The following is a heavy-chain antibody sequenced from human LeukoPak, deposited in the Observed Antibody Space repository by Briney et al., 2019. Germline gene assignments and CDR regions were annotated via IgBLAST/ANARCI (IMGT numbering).Heavy chain of an antibody. CDR2: IKQDESER. Sequence: GGSLRLSCEGSGFSFSSYWMTWVRQSPGKGPEWVANIKQDESERYTVDSVKGRFTISRDNAKNTLYLQMNSLRAEDTAVYYCARGPSGYHNTGGQGTLVTVSS. CDR1: GFSFSSYW. J-gene: IGHJ4*02. CDR3: ARGPSGYHNT. V-gene: IGHV3-7*01. D-gene: IGHD5-12*01.